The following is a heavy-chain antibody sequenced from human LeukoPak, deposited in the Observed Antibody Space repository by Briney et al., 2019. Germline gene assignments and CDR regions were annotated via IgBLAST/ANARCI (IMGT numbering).Heavy chain of an antibody. V-gene: IGHV3-21*01. D-gene: IGHD5-24*01. CDR3: ARDVEMATKDAFDI. CDR2: ISSSTSYI. J-gene: IGHJ3*02. CDR1: GFTFNSYS. Sequence: GGSLRLPCAASGFTFNSYSMNWVRQAPGKGLEWVSSISSSTSYIYYADSVKGRFTISRDNAKNSLYLQMNSLRAEDTAVYYCARDVEMATKDAFDIWGQGTMVTVSS.